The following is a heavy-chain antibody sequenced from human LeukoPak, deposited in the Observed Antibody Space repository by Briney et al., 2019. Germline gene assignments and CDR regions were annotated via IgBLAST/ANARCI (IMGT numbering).Heavy chain of an antibody. D-gene: IGHD3-9*01. J-gene: IGHJ4*02. Sequence: GASVKVSCKASGYTFTGYYMHWVRQAPGQGLEWMGWINPNSGGTNYAQKFQGRVTMTRDTSISTAYMELSRLRSDDTAVYYCARGVLRYFDWLLQEGGFDYWGQGTLVTVSS. CDR1: GYTFTGYY. CDR2: INPNSGGT. CDR3: ARGVLRYFDWLLQEGGFDY. V-gene: IGHV1-2*02.